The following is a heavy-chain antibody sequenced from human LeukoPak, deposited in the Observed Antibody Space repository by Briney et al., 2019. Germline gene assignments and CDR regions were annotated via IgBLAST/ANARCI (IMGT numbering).Heavy chain of an antibody. V-gene: IGHV1-18*01. Sequence: GASVKVSCKASGYTFTSYGISWVRQAPGQGLEWMGWISAYNGNTNYAQKLQGRVTMTTDTSTSTAYMELGSLRSNDTAVYYCARVVPIVATIRDFDYWGQGTLVTVSS. CDR2: ISAYNGNT. CDR1: GYTFTSYG. CDR3: ARVVPIVATIRDFDY. D-gene: IGHD5-12*01. J-gene: IGHJ4*02.